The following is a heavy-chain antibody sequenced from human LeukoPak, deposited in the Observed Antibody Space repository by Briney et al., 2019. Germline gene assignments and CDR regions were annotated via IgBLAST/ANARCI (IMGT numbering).Heavy chain of an antibody. CDR3: AREGNSGYYPY. V-gene: IGHV3-23*01. CDR1: GFTFSSYA. D-gene: IGHD3-22*01. J-gene: IGHJ4*02. CDR2: ISGSGGST. Sequence: GGSLRLSCAASGFTFSSYAMSWVRQAPGKGLEWVSAISGSGGSTYYADSVKGQFTISRDNSKNTLYLQMSSLRAEDTAMYYCAREGNSGYYPYWGQGILVTVSS.